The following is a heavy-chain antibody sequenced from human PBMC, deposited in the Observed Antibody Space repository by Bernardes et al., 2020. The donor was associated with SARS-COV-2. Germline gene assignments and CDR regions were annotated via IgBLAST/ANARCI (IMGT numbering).Heavy chain of an antibody. J-gene: IGHJ4*02. V-gene: IGHV4-31*03. D-gene: IGHD2-2*01. CDR2: IYYSGST. Sequence: SETLSLTCTVSGGSISSGGYYWSWIRQHPGKGLEWIGYIYYSGSTYYNPSLKSRVTISVDTSKNQFSLKLSSVTAADTAVYYCARGVRKVVPAAYFDYWGQGTLVTVSS. CDR3: ARGVRKVVPAAYFDY. CDR1: GGSISSGGYY.